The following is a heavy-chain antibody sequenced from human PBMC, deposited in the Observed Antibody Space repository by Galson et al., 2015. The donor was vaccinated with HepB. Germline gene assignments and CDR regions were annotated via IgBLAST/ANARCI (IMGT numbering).Heavy chain of an antibody. Sequence: SLRLSCAASGFTFSSYAMHWVRQAPGKGQEWVAVISYDGSNKYYADSVKGRFTISRDNAKNSLYLQMNSLRAEDTAVYYCARDRYCSSTSCYRGDAFDIWGQGTMVTVSS. J-gene: IGHJ3*02. CDR2: ISYDGSNK. CDR1: GFTFSSYA. CDR3: ARDRYCSSTSCYRGDAFDI. V-gene: IGHV3-30-3*01. D-gene: IGHD2-2*01.